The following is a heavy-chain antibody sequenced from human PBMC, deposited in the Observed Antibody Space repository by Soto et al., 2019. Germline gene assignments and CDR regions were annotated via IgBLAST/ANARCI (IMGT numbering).Heavy chain of an antibody. CDR3: ARLDYSSGYYSVPYYYGMDV. J-gene: IGHJ6*02. V-gene: IGHV3-33*01. CDR2: IRSDGSNI. Sequence: GGSLRLSCAASGFTFSSYGMYWVRQAPGKGLEWVGVIRSDGSNIYYADSVEGRFTISRDNSKNMLYLQMNSLRAEDTAIYYCARLDYSSGYYSVPYYYGMDVWGQGTTVTVSS. D-gene: IGHD3-22*01. CDR1: GFTFSSYG.